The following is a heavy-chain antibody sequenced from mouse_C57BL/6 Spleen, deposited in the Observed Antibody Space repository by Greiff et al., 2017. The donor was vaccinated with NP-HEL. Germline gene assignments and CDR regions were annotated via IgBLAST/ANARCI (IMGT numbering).Heavy chain of an antibody. V-gene: IGHV1-18*01. J-gene: IGHJ2*01. Sequence: EVQLQQSGPELVKPGASVKIPCKASGYTFTDYNMDWVKQSHGKSLEWIGDINPNNGGTIYNQKFKGKATLTVDKSSSTAYMELRSLTSEDTAVYYCARKGDGSSPYYFDYWGQGTTLTVSS. CDR2: INPNNGGT. CDR3: ARKGDGSSPYYFDY. CDR1: GYTFTDYN. D-gene: IGHD1-1*01.